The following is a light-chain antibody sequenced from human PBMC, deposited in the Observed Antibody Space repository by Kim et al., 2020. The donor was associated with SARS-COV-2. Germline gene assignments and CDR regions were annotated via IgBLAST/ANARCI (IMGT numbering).Light chain of an antibody. CDR2: GKN. CDR3: NPRGGNDNVL. CDR1: SLRRYY. J-gene: IGLJ2*01. V-gene: IGLV3-19*01. Sequence: VALGWTVRITCQGDSLRRYYATWYQQKPGQAPIVVIYGKNNRPSGIPARFSGSSSGDTASLTITGTQEGDEADYYCNPRGGNDNVLFGGGTKLTVL.